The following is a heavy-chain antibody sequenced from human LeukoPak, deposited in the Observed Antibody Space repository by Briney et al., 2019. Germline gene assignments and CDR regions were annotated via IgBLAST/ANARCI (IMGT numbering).Heavy chain of an antibody. J-gene: IGHJ4*02. D-gene: IGHD5-12*01. Sequence: GGSLRLSCAASGFTFSSYAMSWVRQAPGKGLEWVSAISGSGGSTYYADSVKGRFTISRDNSKNTLYLQMNSLRAEDTAVYYCAKGRGYSGYESLDYWGQGTLVTVSS. CDR1: GFTFSSYA. CDR2: ISGSGGST. CDR3: AKGRGYSGYESLDY. V-gene: IGHV3-23*01.